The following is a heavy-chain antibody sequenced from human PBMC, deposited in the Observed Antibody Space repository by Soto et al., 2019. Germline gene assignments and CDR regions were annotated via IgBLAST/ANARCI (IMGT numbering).Heavy chain of an antibody. CDR1: GYSFTIYW. V-gene: IGHV5-51*01. D-gene: IGHD6-6*01. CDR2: IYPGDSDT. CDR3: ARTVYSSLTYYYYYGMDV. J-gene: IGHJ6*02. Sequence: PGESLKISCKGSGYSFTIYWIGWVRQMPGKGLEWMGIIYPGDSDTRYSPSFQGQVTISADKSISTAYLQWSSLKASDTAMYYCARTVYSSLTYYYYYGMDVWGQGTTVTVSS.